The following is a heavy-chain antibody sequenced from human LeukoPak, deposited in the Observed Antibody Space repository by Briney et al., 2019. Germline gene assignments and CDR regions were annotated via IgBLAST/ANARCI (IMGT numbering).Heavy chain of an antibody. Sequence: PSETLSLTCTVSGGSISSYYWIWIRQPAGKGLEGIGRIYTSGSTNYNPSLKSRVTMSVDTSKNQFSLKLSSVTAADTAVYYCARDRGSTVAARPGDYYYYMDVWGKGTTVTVSS. V-gene: IGHV4-4*07. J-gene: IGHJ6*03. CDR1: GGSISSYY. CDR2: IYTSGST. D-gene: IGHD6-6*01. CDR3: ARDRGSTVAARPGDYYYYMDV.